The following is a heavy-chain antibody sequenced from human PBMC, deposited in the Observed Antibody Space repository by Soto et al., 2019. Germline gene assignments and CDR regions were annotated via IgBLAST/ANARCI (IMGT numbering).Heavy chain of an antibody. CDR2: ISSSSSYR. D-gene: IGHD6-13*01. CDR3: ARVSSSSWYYYGMDV. J-gene: IGHJ6*02. V-gene: IGHV3-21*01. CDR1: GFTFSSYS. Sequence: GGSLRLSCAASGFTFSSYSMNWVRQAPGKGLEWVSSISSSSSYRYYADSVKGRFTISRDNAKNSLYLQMNSLRAEDTAVYYCARVSSSSWYYYGMDVWGQGTTVTVSS.